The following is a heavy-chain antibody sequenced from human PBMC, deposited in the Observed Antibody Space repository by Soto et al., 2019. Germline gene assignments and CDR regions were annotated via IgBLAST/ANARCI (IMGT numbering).Heavy chain of an antibody. CDR1: GFTFSSYA. D-gene: IGHD6-13*01. CDR2: ISYDGSNK. Sequence: QVQLVESGGGVVQPGRSLRLSCAASGFTFSSYAMHWVRQAPGKGLEWVAVISYDGSNKYYADSVKGRFTISRDNSKNKLYLQMNSLRAEDTAVYYCARDWGIGSSWYPGDYWGQGTLVTVSS. J-gene: IGHJ4*02. V-gene: IGHV3-30-3*01. CDR3: ARDWGIGSSWYPGDY.